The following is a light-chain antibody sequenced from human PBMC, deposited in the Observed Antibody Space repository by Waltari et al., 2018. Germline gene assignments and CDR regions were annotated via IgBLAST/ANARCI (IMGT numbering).Light chain of an antibody. CDR1: QSVCRA. CDR3: QHYLRLPVT. V-gene: IGKV3D-15*01. Sequence: SCRARQSVCRALAWYQHRTGQAPRLLIYCASTRATSISVRFSGSGSGTDVSLTISRLEPDDFAVYDCQHYLRLPVTFGQGTTVEI. CDR2: CAS. J-gene: IGKJ1*01.